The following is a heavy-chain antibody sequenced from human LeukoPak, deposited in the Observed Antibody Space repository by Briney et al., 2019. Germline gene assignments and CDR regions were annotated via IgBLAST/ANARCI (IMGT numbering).Heavy chain of an antibody. CDR3: ARDREWEPFDY. CDR1: GGTFSSYA. Sequence: GSSVKVSCKASGGTFSSYAISWVRQAPGQGLEWMGRIIPILGIANYAQKSQGRVTITADKSTSTAYMELSSLRSEDTAVYYCARDREWEPFDYWGQGTLVTVSS. V-gene: IGHV1-69*04. CDR2: IIPILGIA. J-gene: IGHJ4*02. D-gene: IGHD1-26*01.